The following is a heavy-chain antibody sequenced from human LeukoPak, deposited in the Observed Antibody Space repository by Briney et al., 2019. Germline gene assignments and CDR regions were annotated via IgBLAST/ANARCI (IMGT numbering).Heavy chain of an antibody. CDR2: ISAVGTYI. CDR1: GFTFRSYT. CDR3: ARGGIARRAVYYYYMDV. J-gene: IGHJ6*03. V-gene: IGHV3-21*01. Sequence: PGGSLILSCAASGFTFRSYTIHWVRQAPGKGLEWVSSISAVGTYIYYADSVKGRFTISRDNVEKSAYLELSGLTGQDTAIYYCARGGIARRAVYYYYMDVWGKGTTVTVSS. D-gene: IGHD6-13*01.